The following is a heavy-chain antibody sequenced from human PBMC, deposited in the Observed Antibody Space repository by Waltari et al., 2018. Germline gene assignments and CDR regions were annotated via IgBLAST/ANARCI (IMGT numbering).Heavy chain of an antibody. CDR3: ARGRGYYYEKIAP. CDR2: MNPNSGYT. V-gene: IGHV1-8*01. J-gene: IGHJ3*01. Sequence: QVQLVQSGAEVKRPGASVKVSCKTSGYTFTSYDVNWERQATGQGLEWMGWMNPNSGYTVYAQRLQGRVTMTSDTSISTAFMELSSLRSDDTAVYYCARGRGYYYEKIAPWGQGTMVTVSS. CDR1: GYTFTSYD. D-gene: IGHD3-22*01.